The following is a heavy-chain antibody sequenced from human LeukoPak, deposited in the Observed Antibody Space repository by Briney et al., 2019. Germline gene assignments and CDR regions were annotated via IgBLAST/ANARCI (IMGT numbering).Heavy chain of an antibody. CDR3: TKERDTAMVTIDY. CDR1: GFTFSSYG. Sequence: GGSLRLSCAASGFTFSSYGMHWVRQAPGKGLEWVAFIRYDGSNKYYADSVKGRFTISRDNSKNTLYLQMSSLRAEDTAVYYCTKERDTAMVTIDYWGQGTLVTVSS. D-gene: IGHD5-18*01. V-gene: IGHV3-30*02. J-gene: IGHJ4*02. CDR2: IRYDGSNK.